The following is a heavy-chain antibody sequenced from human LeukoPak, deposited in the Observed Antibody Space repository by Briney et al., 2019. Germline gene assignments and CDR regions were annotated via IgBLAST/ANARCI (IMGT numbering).Heavy chain of an antibody. CDR3: ARGSSRFGYNYFDY. V-gene: IGHV4-38-2*02. CDR1: GYSISSGYY. CDR2: ISHSGST. Sequence: PSETLSLTCTVSGYSISSGYYWGWIRQPPGRGLEWIGSISHSGSTYYKPSLKSRVTISVDTSKNQFSLKLRSVTAADTAVYYCARGSSRFGYNYFDYWGQGTLVTVSS. D-gene: IGHD5-24*01. J-gene: IGHJ4*02.